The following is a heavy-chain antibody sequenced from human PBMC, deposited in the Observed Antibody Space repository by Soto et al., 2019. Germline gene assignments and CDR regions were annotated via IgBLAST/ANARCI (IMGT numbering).Heavy chain of an antibody. D-gene: IGHD6-19*01. V-gene: IGHV4-39*07. CDR2: IYYSGST. CDR1: GGSISSSSYY. Sequence: SETLSLTCTVSGGSISSSSYYWGWIRQPPGKGLEWIGSIYYSGSTYYNPSLKSRVTISVDRSKNQFSLKLSSVTAADTAVYYCARAGGLGAVAVDYWGQGTLVTVSS. J-gene: IGHJ4*02. CDR3: ARAGGLGAVAVDY.